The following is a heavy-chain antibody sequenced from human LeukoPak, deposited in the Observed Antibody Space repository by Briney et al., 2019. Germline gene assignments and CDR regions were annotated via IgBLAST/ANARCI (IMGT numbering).Heavy chain of an antibody. Sequence: GGSLRLSCAASGFTFSSYAMHWVRQAPGKGLEWVAVISYDRSNKYYADSVKGRFTISRDNSKNTLYLQMNSLRAEDTAVYYCAKSPVLRKSVSGTTYYFDYWGQGTLVTVSS. CDR1: GFTFSSYA. D-gene: IGHD2-15*01. CDR2: ISYDRSNK. J-gene: IGHJ4*02. CDR3: AKSPVLRKSVSGTTYYFDY. V-gene: IGHV3-30-3*02.